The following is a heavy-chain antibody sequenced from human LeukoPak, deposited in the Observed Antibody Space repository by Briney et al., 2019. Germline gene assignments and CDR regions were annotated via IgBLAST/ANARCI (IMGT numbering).Heavy chain of an antibody. V-gene: IGHV4-30-2*01. D-gene: IGHD3-10*01. CDR2: IHYSGST. J-gene: IGHJ5*02. CDR1: GDSINRGAYS. Sequence: TLSLTCAVTGDSINRGAYSWSWLRQPPGKGLDLLGYIHYSGSTYYNPSLKSRVTISLDRPKNQFSLKLTSVTAADTAVYYCARVNYYGSGSYLWFDPWGHGTLVTVSS. CDR3: ARVNYYGSGSYLWFDP.